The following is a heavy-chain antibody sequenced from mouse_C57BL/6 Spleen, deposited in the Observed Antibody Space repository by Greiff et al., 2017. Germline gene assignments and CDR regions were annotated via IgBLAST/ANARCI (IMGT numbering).Heavy chain of an antibody. CDR1: GYTFTSYW. CDR2: IDPSDSYT. CDR3: ARSPSRMGPPFDY. V-gene: IGHV1-59*01. J-gene: IGHJ2*01. D-gene: IGHD2-3*01. Sequence: QVQLQQPGAELVRPGTSVKLSCKASGYTFTSYWMHWVKQRPGQGLEWIGVIDPSDSYTNYNQKFKGKATLTVDTSSSTAYMQLSSLTSEDSAVYYCARSPSRMGPPFDYWGQGTTLTVSS.